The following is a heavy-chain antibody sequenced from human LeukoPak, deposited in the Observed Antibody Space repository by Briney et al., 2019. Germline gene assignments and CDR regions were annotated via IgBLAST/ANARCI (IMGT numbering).Heavy chain of an antibody. Sequence: PSETLSLTXAVYGGSFSGYYWSWIGQPPGKGLEWLGEINHSGSTNYNPSLKSRVTISVDTSKSQFSLKLSSVTAADTAVYYCARASGVFGVVYYFDYWGQGTLVTVSS. V-gene: IGHV4-34*01. CDR1: GGSFSGYY. CDR2: INHSGST. CDR3: ARASGVFGVVYYFDY. D-gene: IGHD3-3*01. J-gene: IGHJ4*02.